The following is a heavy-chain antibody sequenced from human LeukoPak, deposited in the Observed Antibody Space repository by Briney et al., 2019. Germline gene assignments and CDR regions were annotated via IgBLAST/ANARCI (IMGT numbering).Heavy chain of an antibody. J-gene: IGHJ5*02. Sequence: ASVTVSCKASGYTFTGYYMHWVRQAPGQGLEWMGWINPNSGGTNYAQKFQGRVTMTRDTSISTAYMELSRLRSDDTAVYYRARDTAMVTYWFDPWGQGTLVTVSS. CDR1: GYTFTGYY. CDR3: ARDTAMVTYWFDP. D-gene: IGHD5-18*01. CDR2: INPNSGGT. V-gene: IGHV1-2*02.